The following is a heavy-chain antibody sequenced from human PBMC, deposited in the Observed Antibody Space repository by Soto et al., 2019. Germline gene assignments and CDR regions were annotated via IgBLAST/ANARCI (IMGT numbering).Heavy chain of an antibody. V-gene: IGHV1-18*01. CDR3: ARDHRGGTDAFDI. D-gene: IGHD2-15*01. CDR2: ISAYNGNT. CDR1: GYTFTSFG. J-gene: IGHJ3*02. Sequence: QVQLVQSXXXXXKPGASVKVSCKASGYTFTSFGISWVRQAPGQGLEWMGWISAYNGNTNYAENLQGRVTMTTDTSTSTAYMELRSLRSDDTAVYYCARDHRGGTDAFDIWGQGTMVTVSS.